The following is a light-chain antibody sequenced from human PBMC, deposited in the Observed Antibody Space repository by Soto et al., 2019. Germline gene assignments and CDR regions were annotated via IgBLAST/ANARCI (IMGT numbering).Light chain of an antibody. V-gene: IGKV3-11*01. J-gene: IGKJ1*01. Sequence: EIVLTQSPATLSLSPGEKATFSGRASRRVSSYLAWYQQKPGQAPRLLIYDASNRATGIPARFSGSGSGTDFTLTISSLEPEDFAVYYCQQRSNWWTFGQGTKVEIK. CDR1: RRVSSY. CDR3: QQRSNWWT. CDR2: DAS.